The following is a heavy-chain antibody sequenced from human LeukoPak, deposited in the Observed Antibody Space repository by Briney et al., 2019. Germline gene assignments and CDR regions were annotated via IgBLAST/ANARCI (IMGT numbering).Heavy chain of an antibody. D-gene: IGHD3-22*01. V-gene: IGHV4-34*01. CDR3: ARGPRNYYDSSGYKSYFDY. CDR2: INHSGST. CDR1: VGSFSDYY. J-gene: IGHJ4*02. Sequence: PSETLSLTSAVYVGSFSDYYWAWIRQPPGQGLEWIGEINHSGSTNFSPSLKSRVTMSLVTSKNQCSLKLSSVTAADTAVYYCARGPRNYYDSSGYKSYFDYWGQGTLVTVPS.